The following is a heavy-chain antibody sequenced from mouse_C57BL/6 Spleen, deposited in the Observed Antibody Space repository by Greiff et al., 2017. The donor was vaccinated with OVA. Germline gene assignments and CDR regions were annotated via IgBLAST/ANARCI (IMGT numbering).Heavy chain of an antibody. V-gene: IGHV3-6*01. D-gene: IGHD2-2*01. Sequence: EVQVVESGPGLVKPSQSLSLTCSVTGYSITSGYYWNWIRQFPGNKLEWMGYISYDGSNNYNPSLKNRISITRDTSKNQFFLKLNSVTTEDTATYYCARERIYYGYDDAMDYWGQGTSVTVSS. J-gene: IGHJ4*01. CDR2: ISYDGSN. CDR1: GYSITSGYY. CDR3: ARERIYYGYDDAMDY.